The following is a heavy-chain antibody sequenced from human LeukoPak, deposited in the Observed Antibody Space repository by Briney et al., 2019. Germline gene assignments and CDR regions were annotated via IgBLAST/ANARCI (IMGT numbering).Heavy chain of an antibody. D-gene: IGHD3-3*01. J-gene: IGHJ4*02. V-gene: IGHV3-7*01. CDR2: IKHDGSEK. Sequence: GGSLRLSCAASGFIFTNYFMSWVRQAPGKGLEWVASIKHDGSEKYYVDSVRGRFTISRGNTMNSLYLQTSSLRAEDTAVYYCATDRGWRTSGYYLYYFEYWGQGTLVTYSS. CDR1: GFIFTNYF. CDR3: ATDRGWRTSGYYLYYFEY.